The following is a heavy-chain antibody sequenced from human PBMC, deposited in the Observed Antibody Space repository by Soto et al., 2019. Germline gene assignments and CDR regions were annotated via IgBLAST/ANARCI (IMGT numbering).Heavy chain of an antibody. J-gene: IGHJ3*02. CDR3: ARLGYCSGGSCFGSRDAFAI. CDR2: ISSSSSYI. V-gene: IGHV3-21*01. D-gene: IGHD2-15*01. CDR1: GFTFSSYS. Sequence: GGSLRLSCAASGFTFSSYSMNWVRQAPGKGLEWVSSISSSSSYIYYADSVKGRFTISRDNAKNSLYLQMNSLRAEDTAVYYCARLGYCSGGSCFGSRDAFAIWGQGTMVTVSS.